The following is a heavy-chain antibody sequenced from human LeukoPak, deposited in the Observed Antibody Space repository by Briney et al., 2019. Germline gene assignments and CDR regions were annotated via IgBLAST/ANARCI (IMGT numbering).Heavy chain of an antibody. CDR2: IYYSGST. CDR3: ARGPSYALYYYYYYGMDV. V-gene: IGHV4-30-4*01. Sequence: PSETLSLICTVSGGSISSGDYYWSWIRQPPGTGLEWIGYIYYSGSTYCNPSLKSRVTISVDTSKNQFSLKLSSVTAADTAVYYCARGPSYALYYYYYYGMDVWGQGTTVTVSS. CDR1: GGSISSGDYY. J-gene: IGHJ6*02. D-gene: IGHD2-2*01.